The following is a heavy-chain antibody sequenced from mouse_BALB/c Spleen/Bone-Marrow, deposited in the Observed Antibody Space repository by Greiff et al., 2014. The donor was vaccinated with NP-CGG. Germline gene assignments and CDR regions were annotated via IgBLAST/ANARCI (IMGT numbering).Heavy chain of an antibody. CDR1: GYTFTRYV. D-gene: IGHD1-1*01. CDR3: ARSLLRADY. CDR2: INPYNDGT. V-gene: IGHV1-14*01. J-gene: IGHJ4*01. Sequence: EVNLVESGPELVKPGASVKMSCKASGYTFTRYVMYWVKQKPGQGLEWIGYINPYNDGTKYNEKFKGKATLTSDKSSSTAYMELSSLTSEDSAVYYCARSLLRADYWGQGTSVTVSS.